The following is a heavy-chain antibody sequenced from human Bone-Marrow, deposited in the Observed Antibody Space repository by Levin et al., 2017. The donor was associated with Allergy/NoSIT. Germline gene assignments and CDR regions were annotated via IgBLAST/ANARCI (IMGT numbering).Heavy chain of an antibody. CDR2: IFWDDGK. J-gene: IGHJ4*02. CDR1: GFSLTTSGVG. D-gene: IGHD3-9*01. CDR3: AHIPPDIWTRYYLDD. Sequence: SGPTLVKPTQTLTLTCNFSGFSLTTSGVGVGWIRQPPGKALEWLSLIFWDDGKHYSPSQQSRLTITKYTSINQVVLTMTNMDPLDTATYYFAHIPPDIWTRYYLDDGGEGTLGTVSS. V-gene: IGHV2-5*02.